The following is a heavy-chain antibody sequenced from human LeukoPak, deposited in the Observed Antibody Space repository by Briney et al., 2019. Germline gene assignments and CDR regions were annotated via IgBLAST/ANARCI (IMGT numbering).Heavy chain of an antibody. J-gene: IGHJ3*02. Sequence: GGSLRLSCAASGFPFSNFWMTWVRQAPGKGLEWVANIIQDGTEKNYVGSVKGRFTISRDNAKNSLSLQMNSLRAGDTAIYYCAREGASAISHAFDIWGQGTVVTVSS. CDR2: IIQDGTEK. CDR1: GFPFSNFW. V-gene: IGHV3-7*01. D-gene: IGHD3-16*01. CDR3: AREGASAISHAFDI.